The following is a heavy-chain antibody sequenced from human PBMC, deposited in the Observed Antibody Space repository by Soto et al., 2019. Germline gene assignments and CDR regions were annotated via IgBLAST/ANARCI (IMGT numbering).Heavy chain of an antibody. D-gene: IGHD2-2*01. CDR2: INSDGSST. Sequence: SLRLSCAASGFTFSNYWMHWVRQAPGKGLVWVSRINSDGSSTSYADSVKGRFTISRDNAKNTLYLQMNSLTAEDTAVYYCAPTSTAGYDYWGQGTLVTVSS. CDR3: APTSTAGYDY. J-gene: IGHJ4*02. CDR1: GFTFSNYW. V-gene: IGHV3-74*01.